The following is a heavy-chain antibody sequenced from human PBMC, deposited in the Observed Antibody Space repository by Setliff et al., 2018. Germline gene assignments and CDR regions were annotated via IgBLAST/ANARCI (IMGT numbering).Heavy chain of an antibody. Sequence: PGGSLRLSCAASGFTFSSYAITWVRQAPGKGLEWVSMISGSAQTTYYEDSVKGRFTISRDNAKNTLYLQMNSLRAEDTAVYYCARAHSSTLSVHDYWGQGTLVTVSS. J-gene: IGHJ4*02. CDR2: ISGSAQTT. V-gene: IGHV3-23*01. CDR3: ARAHSSTLSVHDY. D-gene: IGHD2-2*01. CDR1: GFTFSSYA.